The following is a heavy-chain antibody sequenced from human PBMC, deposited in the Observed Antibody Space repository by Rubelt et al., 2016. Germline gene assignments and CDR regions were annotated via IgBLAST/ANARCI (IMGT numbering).Heavy chain of an antibody. D-gene: IGHD6-19*01. Sequence: QVQLQESGPGLVKPSETLSLTCTVSGGSISSYYWSWIRQPAGQGLEWLGRIYTSGSTNYNPSLKSRVTMSVDTSKNQFSLKLSSVTAADTAVYYCASTPRYSSGWYNFDYWGQGTLVTVSS. CDR3: ASTPRYSSGWYNFDY. CDR2: IYTSGST. J-gene: IGHJ4*02. V-gene: IGHV4-4*07. CDR1: GGSISSYY.